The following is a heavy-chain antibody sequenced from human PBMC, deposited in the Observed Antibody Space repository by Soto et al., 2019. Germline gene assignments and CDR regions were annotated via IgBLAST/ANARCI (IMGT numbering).Heavy chain of an antibody. D-gene: IGHD1-7*01. V-gene: IGHV4-38-2*01. J-gene: IGHJ6*02. CDR1: VYSISSGYY. Sequence: GTLSLTCAVSVYSISSGYYWCWIRQPPGKGREGIGRRYHSWSTYYTPSLTSRVTISVDTSKNHFSLQLSTVTAADTALYYFARNGNSNTSCYYGMDVWGQGTTVTVSS. CDR3: ARNGNSNTSCYYGMDV. CDR2: RYHSWST.